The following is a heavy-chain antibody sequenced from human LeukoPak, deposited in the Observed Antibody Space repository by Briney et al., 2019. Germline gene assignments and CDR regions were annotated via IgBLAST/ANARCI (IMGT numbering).Heavy chain of an antibody. D-gene: IGHD1-26*01. CDR2: ITSSGAYI. Sequence: GGSLRLSCAASGFTFNNYNMNWVRQAPGKALEWVSSITSSGAYIFYADSVKGRFTISRDNAKDSLYLQMNSLGPEDTAVYYCARDLSGSQTWGQGTLVTVSS. CDR3: ARDLSGSQT. V-gene: IGHV3-21*01. J-gene: IGHJ4*02. CDR1: GFTFNNYN.